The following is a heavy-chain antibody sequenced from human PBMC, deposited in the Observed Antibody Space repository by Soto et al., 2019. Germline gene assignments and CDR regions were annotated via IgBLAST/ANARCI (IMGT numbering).Heavy chain of an antibody. CDR3: ARGYGPPVY. CDR1: GFTFSTYT. D-gene: IGHD4-17*01. Sequence: EVQLVESGGGLVEPGGSLRLSCAASGFTFSTYTMNWVRQAPGKGLEWVSSISSSSNYIYYADSVKGRFTIARDNAKNAVSQQMNRLRVEHTAVYYCARGYGPPVYWGQGTLVTVSS. J-gene: IGHJ4*02. CDR2: ISSSSNYI. V-gene: IGHV3-21*01.